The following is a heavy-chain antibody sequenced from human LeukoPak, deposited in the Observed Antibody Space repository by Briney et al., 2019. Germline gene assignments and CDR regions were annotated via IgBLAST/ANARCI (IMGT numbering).Heavy chain of an antibody. CDR2: ISYDGSNK. CDR1: GFTFSSYG. CDR3: AKEITPGYSSGWYFDY. J-gene: IGHJ4*02. V-gene: IGHV3-30*18. D-gene: IGHD6-19*01. Sequence: PGGSLRLSCAASGFTFSSYGMHWVRQAPGKGLEWVAVISYDGSNKYYADSVKGRFTISRDNSKNTLYLQMNSLRAEDTAVYYCAKEITPGYSSGWYFDYWGQGTLVTVSS.